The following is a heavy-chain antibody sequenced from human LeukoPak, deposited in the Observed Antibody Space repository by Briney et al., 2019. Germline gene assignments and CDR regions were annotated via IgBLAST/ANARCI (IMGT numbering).Heavy chain of an antibody. J-gene: IGHJ4*02. CDR3: AKVLSLLWFGELLRRPVDPTFDY. Sequence: GGSLRRSCSASGFTFSSYGMSWVRQAPGKGLEWVSAISGSGGSTYYADSVKGRFTIARDNSKNTLYLQMNSLRAEDTAVYYCAKVLSLLWFGELLRRPVDPTFDYWGQGTLVTVSS. CDR1: GFTFSSYG. CDR2: ISGSGGST. D-gene: IGHD3-10*01. V-gene: IGHV3-23*01.